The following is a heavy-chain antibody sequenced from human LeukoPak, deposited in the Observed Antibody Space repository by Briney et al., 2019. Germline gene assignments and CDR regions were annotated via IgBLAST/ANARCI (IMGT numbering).Heavy chain of an antibody. Sequence: ASVKVSCKASGYTFTSYDINWVRQATGQGLEWMGWMNPNSGNTGYAQKFQGRVTMTRNTSISTAYMKLSSLRSEDTAVYYCARVSSSWAPQDAFDIWGQGTMVTVSS. V-gene: IGHV1-8*01. CDR1: GYTFTSYD. J-gene: IGHJ3*02. CDR3: ARVSSSWAPQDAFDI. CDR2: MNPNSGNT. D-gene: IGHD6-13*01.